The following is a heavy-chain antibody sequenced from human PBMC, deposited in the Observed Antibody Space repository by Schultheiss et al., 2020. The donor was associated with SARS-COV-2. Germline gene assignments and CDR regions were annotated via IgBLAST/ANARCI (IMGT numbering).Heavy chain of an antibody. D-gene: IGHD6-19*01. CDR3: ARLPKGWGYFDY. CDR1: GESFNGFS. J-gene: IGHJ4*02. Sequence: SQTLSLTCAVYGESFNGFSWTWIRQSPGKGLEWIGYIFHSGSTYSNPSVKSRVTISVDRSKNQFSLKLSSVTAADTAVYYCARLPKGWGYFDYWGQGTLVTVSS. V-gene: IGHV4-34*12. CDR2: IFHSGST.